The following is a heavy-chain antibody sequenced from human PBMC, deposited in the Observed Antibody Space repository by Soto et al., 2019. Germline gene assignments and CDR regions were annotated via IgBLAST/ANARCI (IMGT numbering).Heavy chain of an antibody. Sequence: LKISCAASGFTFSSYGMHWVRQAPGKGLEWGAVISYDGSNKYYADSVKGRFTISRDNSKNTLYLQMNSLRAEDTAVYYCAKDDRDIVVVPAALPPYYYYGMDVWGQGXTVTVYS. CDR2: ISYDGSNK. CDR3: AKDDRDIVVVPAALPPYYYYGMDV. CDR1: GFTFSSYG. J-gene: IGHJ6*02. D-gene: IGHD2-2*02. V-gene: IGHV3-30*18.